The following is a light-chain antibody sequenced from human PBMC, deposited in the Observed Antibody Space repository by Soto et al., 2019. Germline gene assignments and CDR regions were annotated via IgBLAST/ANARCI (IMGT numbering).Light chain of an antibody. Sequence: QAVVTQPPSVSAAPGQRVDISCSGGGSNLANHVATWYQQLPEKAPKLLLYYDGVLASGVSDRFSGSRSVSSASLAISGLQSEDEATYYCASWDDSQHALLFGGGTKLTVL. J-gene: IGLJ2*01. V-gene: IGLV1-36*01. CDR2: YDG. CDR1: GSNLANHV. CDR3: ASWDDSQHALL.